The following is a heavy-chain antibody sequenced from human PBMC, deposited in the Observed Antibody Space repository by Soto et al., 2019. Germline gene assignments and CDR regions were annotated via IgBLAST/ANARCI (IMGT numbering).Heavy chain of an antibody. CDR3: ARAGT. CDR1: GGTFRSYA. V-gene: IGHV1-69*01. J-gene: IGHJ5*02. Sequence: VQLVQSGAEVKKPGSSMKVSCKVSGGTFRSYAINWVRQAPGQGLEWMGGITPISGTTNYAQKFQGRVTITADESTNTAYMDLSSLRSDDTAVYYCARAGTWGQGSPVTVSS. CDR2: ITPISGTT.